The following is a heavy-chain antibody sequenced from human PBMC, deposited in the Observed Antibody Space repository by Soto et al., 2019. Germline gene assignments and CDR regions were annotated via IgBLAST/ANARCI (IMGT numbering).Heavy chain of an antibody. J-gene: IGHJ1*01. D-gene: IGHD1-7*01. Sequence: QVHLVQSEGEVKKPGASVKVSCKTSGYTFSDYGVSWVRQAPGQGLEWMGWINTFDGNTNYEQKSQGRGSMSSVTSTRPVCQGLTSLQLEDAAVYHCARGLIRANYRGQGT. CDR1: GYTFSDYG. CDR2: INTFDGNT. V-gene: IGHV1-18*01. CDR3: ARGLIRANY.